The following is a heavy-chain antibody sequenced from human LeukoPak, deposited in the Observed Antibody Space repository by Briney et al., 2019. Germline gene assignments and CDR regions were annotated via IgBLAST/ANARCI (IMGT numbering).Heavy chain of an antibody. V-gene: IGHV3-30*19. CDR3: ARELVPYYFGY. CDR1: GLTFRTYG. Sequence: GGSLRLSCVTSGLTFRTYGMHWVRQAPGKGLEWVAGFPYDGSNKYYADSVKGRFTISRDNSKNTLYLQMSYLRREDTAVYYCARELVPYYFGYWGQGTLVTVSS. CDR2: FPYDGSNK. J-gene: IGHJ4*02. D-gene: IGHD6-6*01.